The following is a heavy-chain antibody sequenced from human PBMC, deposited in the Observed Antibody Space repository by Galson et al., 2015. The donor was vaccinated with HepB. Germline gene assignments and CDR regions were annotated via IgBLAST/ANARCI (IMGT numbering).Heavy chain of an antibody. V-gene: IGHV1-18*01. CDR1: AYTFTSYG. J-gene: IGHJ4*02. CDR2: TSAYNGNT. D-gene: IGHD3-10*01. CDR3: ARSRNNYYGSGSSTYYFDY. Sequence: SVKVACKAPAYTFTSYGISGVRQAPGQGLEWMGWTSAYNGNTNYAQKLQGRVTMTTDTSTSTAYMELRSLRSDDTAVYYCARSRNNYYGSGSSTYYFDYWGQGTLVTVSS.